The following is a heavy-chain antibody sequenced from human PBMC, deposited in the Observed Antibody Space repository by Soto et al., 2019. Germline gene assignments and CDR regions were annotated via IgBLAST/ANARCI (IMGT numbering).Heavy chain of an antibody. Sequence: EVQLVESGEGLIEPGGSLRLSCAASGFTFNNYYMVWVRQAPGRGLEWVANINQDGSAKYYVDSVKGRFTISRDNAKSSLYLQINSLRAEDTATYYCGRGFGGTHWGQGSLVTVSS. V-gene: IGHV3-7*05. J-gene: IGHJ4*02. CDR3: GRGFGGTH. D-gene: IGHD2-15*01. CDR2: INQDGSAK. CDR1: GFTFNNYY.